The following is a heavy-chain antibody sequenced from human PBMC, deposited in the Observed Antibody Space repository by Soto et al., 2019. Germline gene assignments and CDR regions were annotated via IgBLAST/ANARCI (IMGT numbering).Heavy chain of an antibody. J-gene: IGHJ4*02. CDR1: GGSFSGYY. Sequence: QVQLQQWGAGLLKPSETLSLTCAVYGGSFSGYYWSWIRQPPGKGREWIGEGNHSGSTNYNPSLKSRVTISVDTSKNQFSLKLSSVTAADTAVYYCANRGYSYGLDYWGQGTLVTVSS. D-gene: IGHD5-18*01. CDR3: ANRGYSYGLDY. CDR2: GNHSGST. V-gene: IGHV4-34*01.